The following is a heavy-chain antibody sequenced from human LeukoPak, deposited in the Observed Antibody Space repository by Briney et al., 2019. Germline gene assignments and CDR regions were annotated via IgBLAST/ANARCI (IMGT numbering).Heavy chain of an antibody. D-gene: IGHD3-22*01. V-gene: IGHV3-74*01. CDR2: ITSDGSVT. Sequence: PGGSLRLSCAASGFIFSDYWMHWVRQAPGKGLVWVSRITSDGSVTTYADSVKGRFTISRDNAKNTLYLQMNSLRAEDTALYYCARVYGSTGYGYWGQGTLVTVSS. CDR3: ARVYGSTGYGY. CDR1: GFIFSDYW. J-gene: IGHJ4*02.